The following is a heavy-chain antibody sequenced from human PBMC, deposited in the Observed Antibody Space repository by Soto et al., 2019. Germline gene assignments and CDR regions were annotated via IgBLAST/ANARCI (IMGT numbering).Heavy chain of an antibody. J-gene: IGHJ6*03. CDR3: ASQGLPYFDWSPTPLYYMDV. D-gene: IGHD3-9*01. CDR1: GGSFSGYY. CDR2: INHSGNT. Sequence: SETLSLTCAVYGGSFSGYYWSWIRQPPGKGLEWIGEINHSGNTNYNPSLKSRVAISVDKSKNQFSLKLSSVTAADTAVYYCASQGLPYFDWSPTPLYYMDVWGKGTTVTVSS. V-gene: IGHV4-34*01.